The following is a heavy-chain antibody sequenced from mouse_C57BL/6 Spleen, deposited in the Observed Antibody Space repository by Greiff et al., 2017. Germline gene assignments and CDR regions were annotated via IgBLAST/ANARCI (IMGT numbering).Heavy chain of an antibody. CDR3: ARSEDGNWLAY. CDR2: INPGSGGT. CDR1: GYAFTNYL. D-gene: IGHD2-1*01. J-gene: IGHJ3*01. Sequence: VQLQQSGAELVRPGTSVKVSCKASGYAFTNYLIEWVKQRPGQGLEWIGVINPGSGGTNYNEKFKGKATLTADKSSSTAYMQLSSLTSEDSAVYFCARSEDGNWLAYWGQGTLVTVSA. V-gene: IGHV1-54*01.